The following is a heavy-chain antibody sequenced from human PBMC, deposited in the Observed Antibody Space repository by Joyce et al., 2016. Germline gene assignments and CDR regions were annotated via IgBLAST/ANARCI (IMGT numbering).Heavy chain of an antibody. V-gene: IGHV3-23*01. J-gene: IGHJ6*02. CDR2: ISGNGGTS. D-gene: IGHD3-9*01. CDR1: GFTFHSAA. CDR3: AKSSASFILAYFHMDV. Sequence: EVQLLESGGGLAEPGGSLRLSCVGTGFTFHSAAMTWVRQAPGEGLEWVERISGNGGTSFYADFAKGRFADSSDNAGSTLYLQMSNLRAGDTAVYYWAKSSASFILAYFHMDVWGQGARITVSS.